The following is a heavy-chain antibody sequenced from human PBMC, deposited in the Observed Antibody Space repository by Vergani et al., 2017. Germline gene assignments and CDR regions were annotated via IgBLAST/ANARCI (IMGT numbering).Heavy chain of an antibody. CDR1: GGTFSSFA. D-gene: IGHD6-6*01. CDR2: INPSGGST. V-gene: IGHV1-46*01. Sequence: QVQLVQSGAEVKKPGSSVKVSCKASGGTFSSFAISWVRQAPGQGLEWMGIINPSGGSTSYAQKFQGRVTMTRDTSTSTVYMELSSLRSEDTAVYYCARGGRAARPGIGYWGQGTLVTVSS. J-gene: IGHJ4*02. CDR3: ARGGRAARPGIGY.